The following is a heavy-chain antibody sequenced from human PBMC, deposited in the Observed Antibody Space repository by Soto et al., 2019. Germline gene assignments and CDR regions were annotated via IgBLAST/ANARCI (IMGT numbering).Heavy chain of an antibody. CDR3: ARTMKRWLQWGSDAFDI. Sequence: QVQLVESGGGVVQPGRSLRLSCAASGFTFSSYGMHWVRQAPGKGLEWVAVIWYDGSNKYYADSVKGRFTISRDNSKNTLYLKMNSLRAEDTAVYYCARTMKRWLQWGSDAFDIWGQGTMVTVSS. V-gene: IGHV3-33*01. CDR2: IWYDGSNK. D-gene: IGHD3-16*01. J-gene: IGHJ3*02. CDR1: GFTFSSYG.